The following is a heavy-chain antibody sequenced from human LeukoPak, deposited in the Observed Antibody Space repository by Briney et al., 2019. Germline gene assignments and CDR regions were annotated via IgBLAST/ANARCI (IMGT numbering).Heavy chain of an antibody. V-gene: IGHV4-59*01. Sequence: SETLSLTCTASGGSISSYYWSWIRQPPGKGLEWIGYIYYSGSTNYNPSLKSRVTISVDTSKNQFSLKLSSVTAADTAVYYCARDQYGDFEDYWGQGTLVTVSS. D-gene: IGHD4-17*01. J-gene: IGHJ4*02. CDR2: IYYSGST. CDR1: GGSISSYY. CDR3: ARDQYGDFEDY.